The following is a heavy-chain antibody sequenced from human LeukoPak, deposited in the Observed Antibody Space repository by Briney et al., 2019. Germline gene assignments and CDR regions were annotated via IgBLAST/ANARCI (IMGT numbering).Heavy chain of an antibody. J-gene: IGHJ3*02. D-gene: IGHD2-21*01. CDR2: IYSGGST. CDR1: GFTFSSHG. CDR3: ARGVVVIGAFDI. Sequence: PGGSLRLSCAASGFTFSSHGMNWVRQAPGKGLEWVSVIYSGGSTYYADSVKGRFTISRDNSKNTLYLQMNSLRAEDTAVYYCARGVVVIGAFDIWGQGTMVTVSS. V-gene: IGHV3-66*01.